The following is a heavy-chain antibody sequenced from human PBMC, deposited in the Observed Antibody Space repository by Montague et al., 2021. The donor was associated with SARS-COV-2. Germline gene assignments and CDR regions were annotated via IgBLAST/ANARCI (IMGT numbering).Heavy chain of an antibody. CDR3: ARDILTGYLYGMDV. D-gene: IGHD3-9*01. Sequence: PALVKPTQTHTLTCTFSGFSLSTSGMCVSWIRQPPGKALEWLALIDWDDDKYYSTSLKTRLTISKDTSKNQVVLTMTNMDPVDTATYYCARDILTGYLYGMDVWGQGTTVTVSS. CDR2: IDWDDDK. V-gene: IGHV2-70*01. CDR1: GFSLSTSGMC. J-gene: IGHJ6*02.